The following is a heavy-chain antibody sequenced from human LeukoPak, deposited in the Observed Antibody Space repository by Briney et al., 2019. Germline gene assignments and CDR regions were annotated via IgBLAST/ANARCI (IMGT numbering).Heavy chain of an antibody. CDR3: ALAGYCSSTSCYTMYYYYYGMDV. Sequence: ASVKVSCKASGYTFTGYYMHWVRQAPGQGLEWMGRINPNSGGTNYAQKFQGRVTMTRDTSISTAYMELSRLRSDDTAVYYCALAGYCSSTSCYTMYYYYYGMDVWGQGTTVTVSS. CDR2: INPNSGGT. CDR1: GYTFTGYY. D-gene: IGHD2-2*02. V-gene: IGHV1-2*06. J-gene: IGHJ6*02.